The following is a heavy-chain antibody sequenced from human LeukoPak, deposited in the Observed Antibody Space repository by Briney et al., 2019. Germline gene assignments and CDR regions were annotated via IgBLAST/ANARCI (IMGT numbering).Heavy chain of an antibody. J-gene: IGHJ4*02. Sequence: GASVKVSCKVSGYTFTRYGITWVRQAPGQGLEWMGWISAYNGNTNYAQKLQGRITMTTDTSTSTAYMELRSLRSDDTAVYYCARLGIAVAESYFDYWGQGILVTVSS. V-gene: IGHV1-18*01. CDR3: ARLGIAVAESYFDY. D-gene: IGHD6-19*01. CDR1: GYTFTRYG. CDR2: ISAYNGNT.